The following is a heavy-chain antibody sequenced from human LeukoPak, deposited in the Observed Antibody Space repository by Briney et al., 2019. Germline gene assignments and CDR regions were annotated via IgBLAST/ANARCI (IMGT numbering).Heavy chain of an antibody. J-gene: IGHJ3*02. V-gene: IGHV1-69*13. Sequence: AASVKVSCKASGGTFSSYAISWVRQAPGQGLEWMGGIIPIFGTANYAQKFQGRVTITADESTSTAYMELSSLRSEDTAVYYCARESLQGSLDAFDIWSQGTMVTVSS. CDR1: GGTFSSYA. CDR3: ARESLQGSLDAFDI. CDR2: IIPIFGTA.